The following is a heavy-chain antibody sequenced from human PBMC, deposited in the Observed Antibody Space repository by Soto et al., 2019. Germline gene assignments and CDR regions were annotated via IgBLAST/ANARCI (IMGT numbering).Heavy chain of an antibody. D-gene: IGHD6-19*01. CDR3: AKGRGSGWYGLGYYYGMDV. V-gene: IGHV3-30*18. J-gene: IGHJ6*02. CDR2: ISYDGSNK. CDR1: GFTFSSYG. Sequence: GGSLRLSCAASGFTFSSYGMHWVRQAPGKGLEWVAVISYDGSNKYYADSVKGRFTISRDNSKNTLYLQMNSLRAEDTAVYYCAKGRGSGWYGLGYYYGMDVWGQGTTVTVSS.